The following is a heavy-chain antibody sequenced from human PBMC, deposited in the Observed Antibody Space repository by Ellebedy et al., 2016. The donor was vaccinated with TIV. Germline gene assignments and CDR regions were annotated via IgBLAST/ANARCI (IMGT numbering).Heavy chain of an antibody. CDR1: GYTFTSYD. Sequence: AASVKVSCKASGYTFTSYDINWVRQATGQEPEWMGWMNPNSGNTGSAQKFQGRVTMTRDSSISTAYMELSSLRSEDTAVYYCGRGRGYASTGRVYYFDYWGQGSLVTVSS. CDR2: MNPNSGNT. J-gene: IGHJ4*02. V-gene: IGHV1-8*01. CDR3: GRGRGYASTGRVYYFDY. D-gene: IGHD2-15*01.